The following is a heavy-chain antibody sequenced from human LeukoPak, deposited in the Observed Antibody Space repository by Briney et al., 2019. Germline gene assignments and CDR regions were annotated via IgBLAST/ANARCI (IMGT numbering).Heavy chain of an antibody. Sequence: GGSLRLSCAASGFTFSSYSMNWVRQAPGKGLEWVSSISSSSSYIYYADSVKGRFTISRDNAKNSLYLQMNSLRAEDTAVYYCASDQGGSFGYWGQGTLVTVSS. V-gene: IGHV3-21*01. CDR3: ASDQGGSFGY. CDR2: ISSSSSYI. CDR1: GFTFSSYS. D-gene: IGHD3-10*01. J-gene: IGHJ4*02.